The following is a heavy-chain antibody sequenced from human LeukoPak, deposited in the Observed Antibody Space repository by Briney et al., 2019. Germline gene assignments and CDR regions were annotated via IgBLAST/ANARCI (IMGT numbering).Heavy chain of an antibody. J-gene: IGHJ4*02. CDR1: GFTFSSYS. CDR2: ISSSSSYI. CDR3: ARDVDTAMVLQLDY. V-gene: IGHV3-21*01. Sequence: PGGSLRLSCAASGFTFSSYSTNWVRQAPGKGLEWVSSISSSSSYIYYADSVKGRFTISRDNAKNSLYLQMNSLRAEDTAVYYCARDVDTAMVLQLDYWGQGTLVTVSS. D-gene: IGHD5-18*01.